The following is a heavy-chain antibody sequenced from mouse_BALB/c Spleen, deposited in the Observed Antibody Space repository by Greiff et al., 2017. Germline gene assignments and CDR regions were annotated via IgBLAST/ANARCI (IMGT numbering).Heavy chain of an antibody. CDR2: IWRGGST. V-gene: IGHV2-5-1*01. CDR1: GFSLTSYG. D-gene: IGHD1-1*01. J-gene: IGHJ4*01. Sequence: VQLQQSGPSLVQPSQSLSITCTVSGFSLTSYGVHWVRQSPGKGLEWLGVIWRGGSTDYNAAFMSRLSITKDNSKSQVFFKMNSLQADDTAIYYCAKSTTVVVSTTAPFYAMDYWGQGTSVTVSS. CDR3: AKSTTVVVSTTAPFYAMDY.